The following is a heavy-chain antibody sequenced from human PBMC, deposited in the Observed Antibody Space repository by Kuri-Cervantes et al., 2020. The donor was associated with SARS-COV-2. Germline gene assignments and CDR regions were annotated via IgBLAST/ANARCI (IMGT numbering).Heavy chain of an antibody. D-gene: IGHD2-2*02. CDR1: GASISSSTYY. Sequence: GSLRLSCTVSGASISSSTYYWGWIRQSPGKGLEWLGSIYESGDTYYSSSLKSRLSLSVDTSKNQFSLKLSSVTAADTAVYYCARDPRHYCSSTSCYSYYGMDVWGQGTTVTVSS. CDR2: IYESGDT. J-gene: IGHJ6*02. V-gene: IGHV4-39*07. CDR3: ARDPRHYCSSTSCYSYYGMDV.